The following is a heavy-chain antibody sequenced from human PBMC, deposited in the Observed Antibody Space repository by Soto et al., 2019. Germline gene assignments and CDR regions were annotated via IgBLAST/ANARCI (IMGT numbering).Heavy chain of an antibody. D-gene: IGHD4-17*01. CDR1: GFTFSSYA. Sequence: GGSLRLSCSASGFTFSSYAMHWVRQAPGKGLEYVSAISSNGGSTYYADSVKGRFTISRDNSKNTLYLQMSSLRAEDTAVYYCVKETYLYGDHIYYFDYWGQGTLVTVSS. V-gene: IGHV3-64D*08. CDR2: ISSNGGST. J-gene: IGHJ4*02. CDR3: VKETYLYGDHIYYFDY.